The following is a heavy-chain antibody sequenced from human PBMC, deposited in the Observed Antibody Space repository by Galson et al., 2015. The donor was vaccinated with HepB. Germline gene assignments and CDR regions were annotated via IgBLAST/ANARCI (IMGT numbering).Heavy chain of an antibody. V-gene: IGHV3-33*08. CDR2: IWYDGSNK. Sequence: SLRLSCAASGFTFSSYGMHWVRQAPGKGLEWVAVIWYDGSNKYYADSVKGRFTISRDNSKNTLYLQMNSLRAEDTAVYYCARVDPNLWYFDLWGRGTLVTVSS. D-gene: IGHD1-14*01. CDR3: ARVDPNLWYFDL. J-gene: IGHJ2*01. CDR1: GFTFSSYG.